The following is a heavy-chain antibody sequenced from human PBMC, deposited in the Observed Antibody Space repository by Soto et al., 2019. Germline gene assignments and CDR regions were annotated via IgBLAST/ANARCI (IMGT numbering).Heavy chain of an antibody. CDR1: GGSISSGGYY. V-gene: IGHV4-31*03. CDR2: IYYSGST. Sequence: SETLSLTCTVSGGSISSGGYYWSWIRQHPGKGLERIGYIYYSGSTYYNPSLKSRVTISVDTSKNQFSLKLSSVTAADTAVYYCARKADYSNYQGDYYYYMDVWGKGTTVTVSS. D-gene: IGHD4-4*01. CDR3: ARKADYSNYQGDYYYYMDV. J-gene: IGHJ6*03.